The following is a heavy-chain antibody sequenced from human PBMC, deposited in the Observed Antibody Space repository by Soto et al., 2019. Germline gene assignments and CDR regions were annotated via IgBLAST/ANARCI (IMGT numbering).Heavy chain of an antibody. D-gene: IGHD3-22*01. CDR3: AKEAHYDSRGYSS. Sequence: DSVKGRFTISRDNSKNTLYLQMSSLRTEDTAIYYWAKEAHYDSRGYSSWGQGTLVTVSS. V-gene: IGHV3-30*02. J-gene: IGHJ5*02.